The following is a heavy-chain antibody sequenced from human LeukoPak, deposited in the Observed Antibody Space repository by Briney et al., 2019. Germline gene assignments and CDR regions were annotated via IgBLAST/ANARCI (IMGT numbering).Heavy chain of an antibody. V-gene: IGHV3-23*01. CDR1: GFTFSSFA. CDR3: ARETGDFDS. CDR2: ISGRGDST. J-gene: IGHJ4*02. D-gene: IGHD7-27*01. Sequence: PGGSLRLSCAASGFTFSSFAMSWVRQAPGKGLEWVSVISGRGDSTYYADSVKGRFTISRDNSKSTVYLQMNSLRAEDTAVYCCARETGDFDSWGQGTLVIVSS.